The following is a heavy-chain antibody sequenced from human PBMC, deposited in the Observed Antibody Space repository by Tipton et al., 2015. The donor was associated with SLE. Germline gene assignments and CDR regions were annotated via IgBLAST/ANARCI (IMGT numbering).Heavy chain of an antibody. CDR1: GESFSGYY. Sequence: TLSLTCAVYGESFSGYYWSWIRQPPGKGLEWIGEINHSGSTNYNPSLKSRVTISVDTSKNQFSLKLSSVTAADTAVYFCARDGYNSNYWGQGTLVTVSS. J-gene: IGHJ4*02. CDR3: ARDGYNSNY. D-gene: IGHD5-24*01. V-gene: IGHV4-34*01. CDR2: INHSGST.